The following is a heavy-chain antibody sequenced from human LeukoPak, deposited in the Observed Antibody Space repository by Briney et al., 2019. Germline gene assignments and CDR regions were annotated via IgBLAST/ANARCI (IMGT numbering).Heavy chain of an antibody. Sequence: ASVKVSCTASGYTFTSCDINWVRQATGQGLEWMGWMNPNSGNTGYAQKFQGRVTMTRNTSISTAYMEPSSLRSEDTAVYYCARVGDYETYDYWGQGTLVTVSS. CDR1: GYTFTSCD. D-gene: IGHD3-16*01. J-gene: IGHJ4*02. CDR3: ARVGDYETYDY. V-gene: IGHV1-8*01. CDR2: MNPNSGNT.